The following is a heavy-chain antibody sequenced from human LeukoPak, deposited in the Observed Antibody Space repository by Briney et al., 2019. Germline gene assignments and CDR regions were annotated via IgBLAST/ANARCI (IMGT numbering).Heavy chain of an antibody. J-gene: IGHJ4*02. CDR2: IWYDGSNK. V-gene: IGHV3-33*01. Sequence: GGSLRLSCAASGFTFSNYGMHWVRQAPGKGLEWVALIWYDGSNKYYADSVKGRLTISSDNSKNTLFLQMNSLRAEDTAVYYCAREGPRGNSQFDYWGQGTLVTVSS. CDR1: GFTFSNYG. CDR3: AREGPRGNSQFDY. D-gene: IGHD2/OR15-2a*01.